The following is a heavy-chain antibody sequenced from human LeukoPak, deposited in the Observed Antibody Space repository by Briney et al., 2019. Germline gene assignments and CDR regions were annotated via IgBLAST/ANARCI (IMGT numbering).Heavy chain of an antibody. D-gene: IGHD5-18*01. CDR2: IYYSGST. CDR3: AGGASGYSYG. V-gene: IGHV4-59*01. Sequence: SETLSLTCTVSGGSISSYYWGWIRQPPGKGLEWIGYIYYSGSTNYHPSLKSRVTISIDTSKCQFSLNLSSVTAADTAVYYCAGGASGYSYGWGQGALVTVSS. J-gene: IGHJ4*02. CDR1: GGSISSYY.